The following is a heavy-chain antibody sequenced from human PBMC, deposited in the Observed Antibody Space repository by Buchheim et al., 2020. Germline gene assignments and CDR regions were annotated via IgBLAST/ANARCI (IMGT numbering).Heavy chain of an antibody. CDR1: GSTFSSYA. J-gene: IGHJ5*02. Sequence: QVQLVESGGGVVQPGRSLRLSCAASGSTFSSYAMHWVRQAPGKGLEWVAVISYDGSNKYYADSVKGRFTISRDNSKNTLYLQMNSLRAEDTAVYYCARDNDKLRYFDWLPQNWFDPWGQGTL. CDR3: ARDNDKLRYFDWLPQNWFDP. D-gene: IGHD3-9*01. CDR2: ISYDGSNK. V-gene: IGHV3-30*04.